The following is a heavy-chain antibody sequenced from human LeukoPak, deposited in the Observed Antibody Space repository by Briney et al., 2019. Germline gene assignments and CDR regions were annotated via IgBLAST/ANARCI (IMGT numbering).Heavy chain of an antibody. Sequence: SVKVSCKASGGTFSSYAISWVRQAPGQGLEWMGRIIPIFGTANYAQKFQGRVTITTDESTSTAYMELSSLRSEDTAVYYCARDLCRDGPIDDLGYFDYWGQGTLVTVSS. D-gene: IGHD5-24*01. CDR2: IIPIFGTA. CDR1: GGTFSSYA. J-gene: IGHJ4*02. CDR3: ARDLCRDGPIDDLGYFDY. V-gene: IGHV1-69*05.